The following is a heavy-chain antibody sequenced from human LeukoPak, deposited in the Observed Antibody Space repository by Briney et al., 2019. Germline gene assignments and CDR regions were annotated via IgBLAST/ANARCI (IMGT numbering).Heavy chain of an antibody. V-gene: IGHV4-34*01. CDR3: KVAVPAAIGAFDI. CDR2: INHSGST. Sequence: PSETLSLTCAVYGGSFSGYYWSWIRQPPGKGLEWIGEINHSGSTNYNPSLKSRVTISVDTSKNQFSLKLSSVTAADTAVYYCKVAVPAAIGAFDIWGQGTMVTASS. J-gene: IGHJ3*02. D-gene: IGHD2-2*01. CDR1: GGSFSGYY.